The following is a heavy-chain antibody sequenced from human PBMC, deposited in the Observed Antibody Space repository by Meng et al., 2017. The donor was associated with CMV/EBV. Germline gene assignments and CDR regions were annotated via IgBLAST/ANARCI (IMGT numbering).Heavy chain of an antibody. CDR3: ARDLLGYCSSTSCPPY. CDR1: GFTFSSYS. Sequence: GGSLRLSCAASGFTFSSYSMNWVRQAPGKGLEWVSSISSSSSYIYYADSVKGRFTISRDNAKNSLYLQMNSLRAEDTAMYYCARDLLGYCSSTSCPPYWGQGTLVTVSS. CDR2: ISSSSSYI. V-gene: IGHV3-21*01. D-gene: IGHD2-2*01. J-gene: IGHJ4*02.